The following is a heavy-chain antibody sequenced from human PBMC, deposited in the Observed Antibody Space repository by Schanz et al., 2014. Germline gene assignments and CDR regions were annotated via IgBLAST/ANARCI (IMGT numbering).Heavy chain of an antibody. V-gene: IGHV3-7*03. J-gene: IGHJ3*01. CDR2: IKQDESER. CDR3: ARDEGRDGYNLAFDV. Sequence: EVQLVESGGGLVQPGESLRLSCAVSGFSFSSYSMSWVRQAPGKGLEWVANIKQDESERSYVDSVKGRFIISRDSSKNTLFLQMNSLRPEDTALYFCARDEGRDGYNLAFDVWGQGTLVTVSS. CDR1: GFSFSSYS. D-gene: IGHD5-12*01.